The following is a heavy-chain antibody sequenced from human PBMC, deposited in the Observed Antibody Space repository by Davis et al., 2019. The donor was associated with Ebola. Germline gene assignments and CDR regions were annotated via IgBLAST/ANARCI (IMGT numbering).Heavy chain of an antibody. J-gene: IGHJ4*02. V-gene: IGHV1-18*01. CDR3: ARVGGDYPDY. CDR1: GYTFICFG. CDR2: ISAYNGNT. Sequence: AASVKVSCKASGYTFICFGISWVRQAPGQGLEWMGWISAYNGNTNYAQKLQGRVTMTTDTSTSTAYMELRSLRSDDTAVYYCARVGGDYPDYWGQGTLVTVSS. D-gene: IGHD4-17*01.